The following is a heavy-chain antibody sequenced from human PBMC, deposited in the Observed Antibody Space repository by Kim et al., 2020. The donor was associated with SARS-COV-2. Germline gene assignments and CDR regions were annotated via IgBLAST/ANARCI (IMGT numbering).Heavy chain of an antibody. D-gene: IGHD6-19*01. Sequence: SETLSLTCTVSGGSISSSSYYWGWIRQPPGKGLEWIGSIYYSGSTYYNPSLKSRVTISVDTSKNQFSLKLSSVTAADTAVYYCARGPIAVAGTDYYYYYGMDVWGQGTTVTVSS. J-gene: IGHJ6*02. CDR3: ARGPIAVAGTDYYYYYGMDV. CDR2: IYYSGST. CDR1: GGSISSSSYY. V-gene: IGHV4-39*01.